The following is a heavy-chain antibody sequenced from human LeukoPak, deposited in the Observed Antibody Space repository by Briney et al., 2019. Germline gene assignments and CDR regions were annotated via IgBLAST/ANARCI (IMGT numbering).Heavy chain of an antibody. V-gene: IGHV1-69*01. CDR2: FNHIYGTT. J-gene: IGHJ3*02. CDR1: GGSLKNFA. CDR3: ARRAEWFSWTRLDAFDI. D-gene: IGHD3-3*01. Sequence: SVKVSCKAPGGSLKNFAISWVRQAPGQGPEWMGGFNHIYGTTNYVQKFQGRVTITVDDSTNIAYLDLSSLRSDDTALYYCARRAEWFSWTRLDAFDIWGQGTMVTVSS.